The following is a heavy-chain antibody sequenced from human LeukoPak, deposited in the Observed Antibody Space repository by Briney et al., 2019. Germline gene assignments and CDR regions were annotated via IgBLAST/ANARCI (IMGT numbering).Heavy chain of an antibody. CDR2: SNTYSGNA. CDR1: GYTFTSYG. CDR3: ARVPYYYDGSDYYGHFLPPHY. Sequence: ASVKVSFKTSGYTFTSYGVIWVRQAPGQGLEWMGWSNTYSGNAIYAQNLQGRVTLTADTSTATAYMEVRNLRSDDTAVYYCARVPYYYDGSDYYGHFLPPHYWGQGTLVTVSS. V-gene: IGHV1-18*01. D-gene: IGHD3-22*01. J-gene: IGHJ4*02.